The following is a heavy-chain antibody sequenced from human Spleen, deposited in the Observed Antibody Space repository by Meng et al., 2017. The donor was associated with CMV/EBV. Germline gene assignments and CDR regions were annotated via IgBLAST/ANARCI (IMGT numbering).Heavy chain of an antibody. Sequence: ASVKVSCKASGYTFTGYYMHWVRQAPGQGLEWMGWINPTFGSTTYAQKFQGRVTMTRDTSTTTVYMELSSLTSEDTAVYYCARGALYGGQTPFDYWGQGTLVTVSS. V-gene: IGHV1-46*01. D-gene: IGHD4/OR15-4a*01. CDR2: INPTFGST. CDR3: ARGALYGGQTPFDY. CDR1: GYTFTGYY. J-gene: IGHJ4*02.